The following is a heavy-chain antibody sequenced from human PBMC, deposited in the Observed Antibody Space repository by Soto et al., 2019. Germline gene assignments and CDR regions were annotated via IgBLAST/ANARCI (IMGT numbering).Heavy chain of an antibody. D-gene: IGHD3-3*01. CDR1: GFTFSSYS. V-gene: IGHV3-21*01. Sequence: PGGSLRLSCAASGFTFSSYSMNWVRQAPGKGLEWASSISSSSSYIYYADSVKGRFTISRDNAKNSLYLQMNSLRAEDTAVYYCARDDDFWSGYYGGRYYYYGMDVWGQGTTVTVSS. CDR3: ARDDDFWSGYYGGRYYYYGMDV. J-gene: IGHJ6*02. CDR2: ISSSSSYI.